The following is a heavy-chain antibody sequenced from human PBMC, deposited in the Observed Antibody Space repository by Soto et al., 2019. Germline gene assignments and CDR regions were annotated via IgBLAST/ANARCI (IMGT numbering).Heavy chain of an antibody. J-gene: IGHJ4*02. CDR2: TRKKANSYTT. Sequence: GGSLRLSCAASGITFSDHYIDWVRQAPGKGLEWVGRTRKKANSYTTEYAASVKGRFTITRDDSKNSPYLQMYNLKTEDTAVYYWFRSGSSTRLYYDWGEGILLTVAS. CDR3: FRSGSSTRLYYD. CDR1: GITFSDHY. V-gene: IGHV3-72*01. D-gene: IGHD2-2*01.